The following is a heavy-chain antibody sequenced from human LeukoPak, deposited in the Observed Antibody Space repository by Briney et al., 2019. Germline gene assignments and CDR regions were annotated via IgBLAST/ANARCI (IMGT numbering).Heavy chain of an antibody. V-gene: IGHV4-59*01. Sequence: SETLSLTCTVSGGSISSYYWSWIRQPPGKGLEWIGYIYYSGSTNYNPSLKSRVTISVDTSKNQFSLKLSSVTAADTAVYYCARVIAVAGTLWFDPWGQGTLVTVSS. CDR2: IYYSGST. CDR1: GGSISSYY. CDR3: ARVIAVAGTLWFDP. D-gene: IGHD6-19*01. J-gene: IGHJ5*02.